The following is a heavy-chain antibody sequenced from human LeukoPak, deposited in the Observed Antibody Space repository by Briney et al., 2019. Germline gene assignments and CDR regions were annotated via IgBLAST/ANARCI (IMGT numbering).Heavy chain of an antibody. CDR2: ISAYNGNT. CDR3: ARDLLQGYYDSSGYYGY. D-gene: IGHD3-22*01. Sequence: ASVKVSCKASGYTFTSCGTSWVRQAPGQGLEWMGWISAYNGNTNYAQKLQGRVTMTTDASTSTAYMELRSLRSDDTAVYYCARDLLQGYYDSSGYYGYWGQGTLVTVSS. CDR1: GYTFTSCG. V-gene: IGHV1-18*01. J-gene: IGHJ4*02.